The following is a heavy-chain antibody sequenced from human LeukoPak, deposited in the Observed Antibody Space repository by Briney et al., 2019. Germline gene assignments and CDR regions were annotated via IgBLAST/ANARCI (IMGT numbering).Heavy chain of an antibody. J-gene: IGHJ4*02. V-gene: IGHV4-59*01. CDR3: ARDGSARYYFDY. CDR1: GGSIRSYY. CDR2: IYYSGST. Sequence: SETLSLTCTVSGGSIRSYYWSWIRQPPGKGLEWVGYIYYSGSTNYSPSLKSRVTISVEMSKNQFSMKLSSVTAADTAMYYCARDGSARYYFDYWGQGTLVTVSS.